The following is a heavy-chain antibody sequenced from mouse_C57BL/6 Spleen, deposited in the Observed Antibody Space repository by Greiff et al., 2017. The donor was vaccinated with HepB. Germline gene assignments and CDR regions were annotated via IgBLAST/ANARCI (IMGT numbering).Heavy chain of an antibody. Sequence: QVQLKQPGAELVKPGASVKLSCKASGYTFTSYWMHWVKQRPGQGLEWIGMIHPNSGSTNYNEKFKSKATLTVDKSSSTAYMQLSSLTSEDSAVYYCARWLQYYFDYWGQGTTLTVSS. J-gene: IGHJ2*01. D-gene: IGHD1-2*01. CDR3: ARWLQYYFDY. CDR2: IHPNSGST. CDR1: GYTFTSYW. V-gene: IGHV1-64*01.